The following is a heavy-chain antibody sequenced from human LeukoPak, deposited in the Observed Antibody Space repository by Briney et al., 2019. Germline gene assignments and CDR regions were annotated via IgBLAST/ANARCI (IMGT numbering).Heavy chain of an antibody. Sequence: PSETLSLTCTVSGGSISSYYWSWIRQPPGKGLEWIGYIHTSGSTIYNPSLESRVTISVDTSKNQFSLNLSSVTAADTAVYYCARRGAAAGTSVLPFDIWGQGTMVTVSP. CDR3: ARRGAAAGTSVLPFDI. D-gene: IGHD6-13*01. V-gene: IGHV4-4*09. J-gene: IGHJ3*02. CDR2: IHTSGST. CDR1: GGSISSYY.